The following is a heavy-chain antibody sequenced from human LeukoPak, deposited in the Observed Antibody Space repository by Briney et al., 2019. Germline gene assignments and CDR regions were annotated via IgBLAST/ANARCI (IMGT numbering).Heavy chain of an antibody. J-gene: IGHJ4*02. Sequence: GSLRLSCAASGFTFSSYGMHWVRQAPGKGLEWVTLIWYDGSNKYYADSVKGRLTISRDNSKNTLYLQMNSLRAEDTAVYYCAREGPRGNSQFDYWGQGTLVTVSS. D-gene: IGHD2/OR15-2a*01. CDR1: GFTFSSYG. V-gene: IGHV3-33*01. CDR3: AREGPRGNSQFDY. CDR2: IWYDGSNK.